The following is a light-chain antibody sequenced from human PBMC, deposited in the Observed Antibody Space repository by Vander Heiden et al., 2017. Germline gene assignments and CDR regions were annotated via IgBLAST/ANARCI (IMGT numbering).Light chain of an antibody. Sequence: DIVMTQSPATLSVSPGERATLSCRASQSVSSNLAWYQQKPGQAPRLLIYGASTRATGIPARFSGSGSGTEFTLTISSLQSEDFAVYYCQQYNNWSYTFGQGTKLEIK. J-gene: IGKJ2*01. CDR1: QSVSSN. CDR2: GAS. V-gene: IGKV3-15*01. CDR3: QQYNNWSYT.